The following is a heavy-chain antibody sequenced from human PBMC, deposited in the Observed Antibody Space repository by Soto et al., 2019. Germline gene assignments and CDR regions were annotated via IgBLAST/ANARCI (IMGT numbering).Heavy chain of an antibody. Sequence: GGSLKLSCAASGFTFSNAWMNCVRQAPGKGLEWVGRIKSKTDGGTTDYAAPVKGRFTTSRDDSKNTLYLQMNSLKTEDTAVYYCTTDLAQYCGGDCYPIDYYYYYGMDVWGQGTTVTVSS. CDR2: IKSKTDGGTT. D-gene: IGHD2-21*02. CDR1: GFTFSNAW. CDR3: TTDLAQYCGGDCYPIDYYYYYGMDV. V-gene: IGHV3-15*07. J-gene: IGHJ6*02.